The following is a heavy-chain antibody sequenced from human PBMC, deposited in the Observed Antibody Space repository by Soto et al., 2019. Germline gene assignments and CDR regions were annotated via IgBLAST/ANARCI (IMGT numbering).Heavy chain of an antibody. J-gene: IGHJ1*01. V-gene: IGHV3-73*02. D-gene: IGHD2-15*01. CDR2: IRSKANDYAT. Sequence: EVQLVQSGGGLVQPGGSLKLSCAASGFTFSGSTVHWVRPASGEGLQWVGRIRSKANDYATTYIASVKGRFTISRDDSRNTAYLQISDLKTEDTAVYYCTGGYCTGGTCYSGYFQHWGQGALVTVFS. CDR1: GFTFSGST. CDR3: TGGYCTGGTCYSGYFQH.